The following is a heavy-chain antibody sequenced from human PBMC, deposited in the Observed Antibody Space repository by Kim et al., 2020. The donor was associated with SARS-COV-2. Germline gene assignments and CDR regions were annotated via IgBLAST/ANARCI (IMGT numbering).Heavy chain of an antibody. Sequence: GGSLRLSCAASGFTFSSYSMNWVRQAPGKGLEWVSSISSSSSYIYYADSVNGRFTISRDNAKNSLYLQMNSLRAEDTAVYYCASLGVVVVAATGGPNWFDPWGQGTLVTVSS. V-gene: IGHV3-21*01. J-gene: IGHJ5*02. CDR1: GFTFSSYS. D-gene: IGHD2-15*01. CDR2: ISSSSSYI. CDR3: ASLGVVVVAATGGPNWFDP.